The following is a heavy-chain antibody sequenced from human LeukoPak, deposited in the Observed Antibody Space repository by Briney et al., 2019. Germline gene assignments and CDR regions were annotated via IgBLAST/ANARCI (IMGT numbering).Heavy chain of an antibody. J-gene: IGHJ4*02. V-gene: IGHV3-21*01. CDR1: GFSFSNYG. CDR2: ISSSSSYI. CDR3: AEGNWGYYY. Sequence: GGSLRLSCAASGFSFSNYGMHWVRQAPGKGLEWVSSISSSSSYIYYADSVKGRFTISRDNAKNSLYLQMNSLRAEDTAVYYCAEGNWGYYYWGQGTLVTVSS. D-gene: IGHD7-27*01.